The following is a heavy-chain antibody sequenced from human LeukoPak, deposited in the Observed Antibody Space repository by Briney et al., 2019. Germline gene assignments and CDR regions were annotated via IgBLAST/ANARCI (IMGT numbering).Heavy chain of an antibody. Sequence: PGGSLRLSCAASGFTFSSYWMHWVRQAPGKGLVWVSRINSDGSSTSYADSVKGRFTISRDNAKNTPYLQMNSLRAEDTAVYYCARDSGHYYGMDVWGQGTTVTVSS. CDR2: INSDGSST. V-gene: IGHV3-74*01. J-gene: IGHJ6*02. CDR3: ARDSGHYYGMDV. CDR1: GFTFSSYW.